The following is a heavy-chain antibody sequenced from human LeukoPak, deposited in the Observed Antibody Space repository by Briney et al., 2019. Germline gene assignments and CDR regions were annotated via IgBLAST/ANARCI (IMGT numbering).Heavy chain of an antibody. J-gene: IGHJ3*02. Sequence: VASVKVSCKASGYTFTINHIYWVRQAPGQGLEFLGWITPDSGGSNYAQRSQGRVTMTRDTSISTAYMELISLTSDDTAVYFCAREVGINAFDIWGQGTMVTVSS. CDR3: AREVGINAFDI. CDR1: GYTFTINH. V-gene: IGHV1-2*02. CDR2: ITPDSGGS. D-gene: IGHD1-26*01.